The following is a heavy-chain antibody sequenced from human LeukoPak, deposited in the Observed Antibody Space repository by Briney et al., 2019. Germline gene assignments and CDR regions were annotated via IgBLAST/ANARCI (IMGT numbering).Heavy chain of an antibody. V-gene: IGHV3-33*01. CDR2: IWYDGSNK. D-gene: IGHD2-2*01. CDR1: GFTFSSYG. Sequence: GRSLRLSCAASGFTFSSYGMHWVRQAPGKGLEWVAVIWYDGSNKYYADSVKGRFTTSRDNSKNTLYLQMNSLRAEDTAVYYCVRDPDIVVVPAASNPDYWGQGTLVTVSS. J-gene: IGHJ4*02. CDR3: VRDPDIVVVPAASNPDY.